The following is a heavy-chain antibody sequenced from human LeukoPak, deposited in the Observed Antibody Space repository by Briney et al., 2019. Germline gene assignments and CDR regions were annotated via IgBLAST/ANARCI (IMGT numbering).Heavy chain of an antibody. CDR2: IYPGDSDI. Sequence: GESLKISFKGSGYTFTSYWIGWVRQMPGKGLEWMGIIYPGDSDIRYSPSFQGQVTISADKSIPTVYLQWSGLRASDTAMYYCARHESSTGFDYWGQGTLVTVSS. CDR3: ARHESSTGFDY. J-gene: IGHJ4*02. D-gene: IGHD2-8*02. CDR1: GYTFTSYW. V-gene: IGHV5-51*01.